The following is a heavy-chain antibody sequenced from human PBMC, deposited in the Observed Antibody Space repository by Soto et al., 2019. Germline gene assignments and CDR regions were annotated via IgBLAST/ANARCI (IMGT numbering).Heavy chain of an antibody. J-gene: IGHJ5*02. Sequence: SETLSLTCAVYGGSFSGYYWSWIRQPPGKGLEWIGEINHSGSTNYNPSLKSRVTISVDTSKNQFSLKLSSVTAADTAVYYCARAGYSGYDTNWLDPWGQGTLVTVSS. CDR3: ARAGYSGYDTNWLDP. V-gene: IGHV4-34*01. CDR1: GGSFSGYY. CDR2: INHSGST. D-gene: IGHD5-12*01.